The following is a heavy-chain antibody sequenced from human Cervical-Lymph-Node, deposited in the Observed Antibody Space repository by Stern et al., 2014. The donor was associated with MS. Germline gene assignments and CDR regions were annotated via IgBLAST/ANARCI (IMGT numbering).Heavy chain of an antibody. CDR1: GGTFSNYG. CDR2: IIPILDTT. J-gene: IGHJ4*02. Sequence: VQLVQSGAEVKKPGSSVKVSCEASGGTFSNYGVSWVRQAPGQGLEWLGGIIPILDTTDYPQKFQGRVTITADESTSTAYLELSSLRSEDTAVYYCATGAYSSSQSDHWGQGTLVTVSS. CDR3: ATGAYSSSQSDH. D-gene: IGHD6-13*01. V-gene: IGHV1-69*01.